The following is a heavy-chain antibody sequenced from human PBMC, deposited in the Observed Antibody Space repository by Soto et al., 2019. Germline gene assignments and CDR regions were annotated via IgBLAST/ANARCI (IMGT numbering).Heavy chain of an antibody. CDR1: GGNFSRNG. D-gene: IGHD6-13*01. CDR2: IIPIFGTT. J-gene: IGHJ5*02. V-gene: IGHV1-69*01. CDR3: ARASDSTWYNWFDP. Sequence: QMQLVQSGAEVKKPGSSVKISCKTSGGNFSRNGISWVRQAPGQGLEWMGGIIPIFGTTNYAHKFRGRVTVTADESTGTVYMVMNSLRSEDTAVYYCARASDSTWYNWFDPWGQGTLVTVSS.